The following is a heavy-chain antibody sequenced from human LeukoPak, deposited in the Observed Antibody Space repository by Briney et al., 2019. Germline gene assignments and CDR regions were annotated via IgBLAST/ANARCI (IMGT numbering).Heavy chain of an antibody. CDR1: GFTFSSYA. CDR3: ARGWELPYYFDY. J-gene: IGHJ4*02. D-gene: IGHD1-26*01. Sequence: GGSLRLSCAASGFTFSSYAMGWVRQAPGKGLEWVSVIYSGGSTYYADSVKGRFTISRDNSKNTLYLQMNSLRAEDTAVHYCARGWELPYYFDYWGQGTLVTVSS. V-gene: IGHV3-66*01. CDR2: IYSGGST.